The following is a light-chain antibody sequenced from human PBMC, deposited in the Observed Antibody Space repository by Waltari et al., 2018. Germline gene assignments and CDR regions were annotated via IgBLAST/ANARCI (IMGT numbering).Light chain of an antibody. Sequence: EIVMTQSPATLSVFPGERATLSCRASQSIRSNLAWYQPKPGQAPRLLIYGASTRATGIPARFSRSGSGTEFTLTISSLQSEDFAVYFCQQYDNWLGTFGQGTKVEIK. J-gene: IGKJ1*01. CDR3: QQYDNWLGT. CDR1: QSIRSN. V-gene: IGKV3-15*01. CDR2: GAS.